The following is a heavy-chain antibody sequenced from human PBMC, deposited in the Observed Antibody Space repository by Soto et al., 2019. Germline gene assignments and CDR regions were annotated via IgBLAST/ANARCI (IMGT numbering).Heavy chain of an antibody. Sequence: GASVKVSCKASGYTFTSYDINWVRQATGQGLEWMGWMNPNSGNKGYAQKFQGRVTMTRNTSISTAYMELSSLRSEDTAVYYCARGYCSGGSCYSPYNWFDPWGQGTLVTVSS. V-gene: IGHV1-8*01. J-gene: IGHJ5*02. D-gene: IGHD2-15*01. CDR1: GYTFTSYD. CDR2: MNPNSGNK. CDR3: ARGYCSGGSCYSPYNWFDP.